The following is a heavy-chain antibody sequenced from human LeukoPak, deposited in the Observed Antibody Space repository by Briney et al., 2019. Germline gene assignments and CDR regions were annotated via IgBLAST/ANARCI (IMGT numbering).Heavy chain of an antibody. D-gene: IGHD2-2*01. CDR1: GFTFSRYS. Sequence: GGSLRLSCAASGFTFSRYSMNWVRQAPGKGLEGVSSISSSSSYIYYADSVKGRFTISRDNAKNSLYLQMNSLRAEDTAVYYCARDDSVPAAMNYWGQGTLVTVSS. V-gene: IGHV3-21*01. CDR2: ISSSSSYI. J-gene: IGHJ4*02. CDR3: ARDDSVPAAMNY.